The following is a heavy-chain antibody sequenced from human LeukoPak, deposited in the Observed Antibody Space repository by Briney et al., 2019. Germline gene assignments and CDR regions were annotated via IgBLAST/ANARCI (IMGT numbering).Heavy chain of an antibody. CDR1: GFIFTTYG. CDR2: IWHDKTDK. J-gene: IGHJ3*01. V-gene: IGHV3-33*01. Sequence: GGSLRLSCAASGFIFTTYGAHWVRQAPGKGLEWVAVIWHDKTDKYYADSVKGRFTISRDNSKNTLYLQMDSLRVEDTAVYYCARGRDLPAFDLWGQGTLATVSS. D-gene: IGHD3-10*01. CDR3: ARGRDLPAFDL.